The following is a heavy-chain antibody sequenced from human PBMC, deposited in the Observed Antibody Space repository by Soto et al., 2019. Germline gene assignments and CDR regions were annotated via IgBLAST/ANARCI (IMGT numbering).Heavy chain of an antibody. CDR3: ARDRGITGNAFDI. Sequence: SETLSLTCAVSGGSISSGGYPWSWIRQPPGKGLEWIGYIYHSGSTYYNPSLKSRVTISVDRSKNQFSLKLSSVTAADTAVYYCARDRGITGNAFDIWGQGTMVTVSS. D-gene: IGHD1-20*01. V-gene: IGHV4-30-2*01. J-gene: IGHJ3*02. CDR2: IYHSGST. CDR1: GGSISSGGYP.